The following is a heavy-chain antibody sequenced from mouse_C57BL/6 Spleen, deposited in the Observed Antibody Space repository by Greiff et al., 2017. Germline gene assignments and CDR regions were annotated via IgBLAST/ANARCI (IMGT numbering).Heavy chain of an antibody. V-gene: IGHV5-16*01. Sequence: EVKLVESEGGLVQPGSSMKLSCTASGFTFSDYYMAWVRQVPEKGLEWVANINYDGSSTYYLDSLKSRFIISRDNAKNILYLQMSSLKSEDTATYYCARAPYYGNFDYWGQGTTLTVSS. J-gene: IGHJ2*01. CDR1: GFTFSDYY. CDR3: ARAPYYGNFDY. D-gene: IGHD2-1*01. CDR2: INYDGSST.